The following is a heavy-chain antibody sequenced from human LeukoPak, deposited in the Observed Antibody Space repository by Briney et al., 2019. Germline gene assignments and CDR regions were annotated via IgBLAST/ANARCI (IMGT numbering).Heavy chain of an antibody. V-gene: IGHV4-34*01. CDR2: INHSGST. CDR3: ARKRQQLEKSVDP. CDR1: GGSFSGYY. D-gene: IGHD6-13*01. J-gene: IGHJ5*02. Sequence: PSETLSLTCAVYGGSFSGYYWSWICQLPGKGLEWIGEINHSGSTNYNPSLKSRVTISVDTSKNQFSLKLSSVTAADTAVYYCARKRQQLEKSVDPWGQGTLVTVSS.